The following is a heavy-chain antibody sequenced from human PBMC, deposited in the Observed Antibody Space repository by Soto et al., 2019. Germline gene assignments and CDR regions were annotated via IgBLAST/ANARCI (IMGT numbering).Heavy chain of an antibody. J-gene: IGHJ4*02. CDR2: ISAYNGNT. D-gene: IGHD4-17*01. Sequence: QVHLVQSGPEVKKPGASVKVSCKASGYTFITYGFTWVRQAPGQGLEWMGWISAYNGNTNYARKFQGRVTMTTDTSTNTASMELRSLTADDTAVYFCARGQFGDLDYWGQGTLVTVSS. V-gene: IGHV1-18*01. CDR3: ARGQFGDLDY. CDR1: GYTFITYG.